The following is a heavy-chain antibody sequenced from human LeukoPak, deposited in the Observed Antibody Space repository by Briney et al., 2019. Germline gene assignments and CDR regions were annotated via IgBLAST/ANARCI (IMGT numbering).Heavy chain of an antibody. Sequence: SETLSLTCAVSGGSISSGGYSWSWIRQPPGKGLEWIGYIYHSGSTYYNPSLKSRVTISVDSSKNQCSLKLSSVTAADTAVYYCARGTSYCTKGVCYREGMDVWGQGTTVTVSS. D-gene: IGHD2-8*01. J-gene: IGHJ6*02. CDR3: ARGTSYCTKGVCYREGMDV. V-gene: IGHV4-30-2*01. CDR1: GGSISSGGYS. CDR2: IYHSGST.